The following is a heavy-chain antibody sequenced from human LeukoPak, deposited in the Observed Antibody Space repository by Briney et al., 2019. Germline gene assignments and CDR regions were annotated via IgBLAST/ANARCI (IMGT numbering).Heavy chain of an antibody. CDR3: AKGGSDFWSAYYSQVDN. V-gene: IGHV3-23*01. D-gene: IGHD3-3*01. CDR1: GFTFSNYG. CDR2: ISGGGGST. J-gene: IGHJ4*02. Sequence: GGSLRLSCAASGFTFSNYGMSWVRQAPGKGLEWVSAISGGGGSTSYVDSVKGRFTISRDNSKNTLYLQLNSLRAEDTAVYYCAKGGSDFWSAYYSQVDNWGQGTLVTVSS.